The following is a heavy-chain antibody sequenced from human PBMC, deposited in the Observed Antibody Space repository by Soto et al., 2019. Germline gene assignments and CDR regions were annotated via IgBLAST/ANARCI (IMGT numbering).Heavy chain of an antibody. Sequence: GGSLRLSCAASGFTFSSYEINWVRQAPGKGLEWVSYISSSGSTIYYADSVKGRFTISRDNAKNSLHLQMNSLRAEDTAVYYCAPLPPHGMDVWGQGTTVTVSS. CDR2: ISSSGSTI. J-gene: IGHJ6*02. CDR1: GFTFSSYE. V-gene: IGHV3-48*03. CDR3: APLPPHGMDV.